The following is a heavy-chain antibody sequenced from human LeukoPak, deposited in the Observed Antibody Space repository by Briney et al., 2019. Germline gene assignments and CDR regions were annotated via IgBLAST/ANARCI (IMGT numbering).Heavy chain of an antibody. CDR1: GGSISSNNW. D-gene: IGHD6-13*01. CDR2: IYHSGTT. Sequence: PSETLSLTCAVSGGSISSNNWWSWVRQPPEKGLEWIGEIYHSGTTNYNPSLKSRVTISVDKSKNQFSLKLTSVTAADTALYYCARDWGAAAGKWFDPWGQGTLVTVSS. V-gene: IGHV4-4*02. J-gene: IGHJ5*02. CDR3: ARDWGAAAGKWFDP.